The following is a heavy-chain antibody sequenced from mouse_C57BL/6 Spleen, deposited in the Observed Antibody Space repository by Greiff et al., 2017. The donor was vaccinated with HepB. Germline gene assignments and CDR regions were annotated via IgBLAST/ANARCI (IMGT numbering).Heavy chain of an antibody. J-gene: IGHJ4*01. D-gene: IGHD2-4*01. Sequence: QVQLQQSGPELVKPGASVKISCKASGYAFSSSWMNWVKQRPGKGLEWIGRIYPGDGDTNYNGKFKGKATLTADKSSSTAYMQLSSLTSEDSAVYFCARGIYYDYEGAMDYWGQGPSVTV. CDR1: GYAFSSSW. CDR3: ARGIYYDYEGAMDY. CDR2: IYPGDGDT. V-gene: IGHV1-82*01.